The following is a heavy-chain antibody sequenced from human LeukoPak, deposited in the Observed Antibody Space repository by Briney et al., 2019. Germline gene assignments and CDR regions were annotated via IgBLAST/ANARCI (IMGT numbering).Heavy chain of an antibody. CDR3: AKEPREYCSSTSCPNWIDP. Sequence: GGSLRLSCAASGFTFSSYAMSWVRQAPGKGLEWVSAISASGGITYYADSVKGRFTISRDNSKNTLYLQMSGLRAEDTAVYYCAKEPREYCSSTSCPNWIDPWGQGTLVTVSS. J-gene: IGHJ5*02. V-gene: IGHV3-23*01. CDR1: GFTFSSYA. D-gene: IGHD2-2*01. CDR2: ISASGGIT.